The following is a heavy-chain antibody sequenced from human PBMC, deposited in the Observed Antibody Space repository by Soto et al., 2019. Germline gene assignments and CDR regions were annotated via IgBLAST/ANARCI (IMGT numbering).Heavy chain of an antibody. V-gene: IGHV4-34*01. CDR2: INHSGST. CDR1: GGTFSGYY. J-gene: IGHJ4*02. D-gene: IGHD2-21*01. CDR3: ARGGGDGYTI. Sequence: SETLSLTCAVYGGTFSGYYWSWIRQPPGKGLEWIGEINHSGSTKYTPSLKGRVTISVDTSKNQFSLKLSSVTAADTAVYFCARGGGDGYTIWGQGTLVTVSS.